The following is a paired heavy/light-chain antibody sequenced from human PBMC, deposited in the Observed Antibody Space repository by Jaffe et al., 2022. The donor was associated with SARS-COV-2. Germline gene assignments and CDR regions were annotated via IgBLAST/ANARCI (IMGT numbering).Light chain of an antibody. CDR1: KLGDKY. V-gene: IGLV3-1*01. Sequence: SYELTQPPSVSVSPGQTASITCSGDKLGDKYACWYQQKPGQSPVLVIYQDSKRPSGIPERFSGSNSGNTATLTISGTQAMDEADYYCQAWDSSRGVFGGGTKLTVL. CDR2: QDS. J-gene: IGLJ2*01. CDR3: QAWDSSRGV.
Heavy chain of an antibody. V-gene: IGHV3-11*01. D-gene: IGHD2-15*01. CDR2: ISSSGSTI. J-gene: IGHJ4*02. CDR3: ARAGGMKLDY. CDR1: GFTFSDYY. Sequence: QVQLVESGGGLVKPGGSLRLSCAASGFTFSDYYMSWIRQAPGKGLEWVSYISSSGSTIYYADSVKGRFTISRDNAKNSLYLQMNSLRAEDTAVYYCARAGGMKLDYWGQGTLVTVSS.